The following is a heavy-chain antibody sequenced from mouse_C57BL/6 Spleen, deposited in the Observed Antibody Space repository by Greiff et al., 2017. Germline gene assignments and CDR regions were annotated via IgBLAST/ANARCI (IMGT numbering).Heavy chain of an antibody. CDR2: IYPGDGDT. D-gene: IGHD1-1*01. J-gene: IGHJ1*03. CDR1: GYAFSSYW. Sequence: QVQLQQSGAELVKPGASVKISCKASGYAFSSYWMNWVKQRPGKGLEWIGQIYPGDGDTNYNGKFKGKATLTADKSSSTASMQLSSLTSEDSAVYFCARLGRGSSYWYFDVWGTGTTVTVSS. CDR3: ARLGRGSSYWYFDV. V-gene: IGHV1-80*01.